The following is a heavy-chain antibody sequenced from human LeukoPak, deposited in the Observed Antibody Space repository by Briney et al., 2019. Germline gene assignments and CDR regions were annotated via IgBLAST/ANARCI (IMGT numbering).Heavy chain of an antibody. CDR2: ISAGGGST. Sequence: TGGSLRLSCAASGFTFSSYAMSWVRQAPGKGLECVAGISAGGGSTYYADSVKGRFTISRDNSKNMLYLQLNSLRAEDTAVYYCAKGDPPTYYDILTGQDYWGQGTLVTVSS. J-gene: IGHJ4*02. D-gene: IGHD3-9*01. CDR1: GFTFSSYA. V-gene: IGHV3-23*01. CDR3: AKGDPPTYYDILTGQDY.